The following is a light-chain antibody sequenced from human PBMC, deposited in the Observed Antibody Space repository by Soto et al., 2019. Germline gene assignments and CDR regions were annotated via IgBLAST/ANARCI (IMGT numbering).Light chain of an antibody. J-gene: IGKJ1*01. CDR1: QTVLHGSNY. CDR2: WAS. CDR3: QQYYTTPVT. Sequence: DIVMTQSPDSLAMSLGERATINCKSSQTVLHGSNYLAWYQQRPGQPPKLLIYWASTRESGVPGRFSGSGSETDFTLTISSLQAEDVAIYYCQQYYTTPVTFGQGTKVELK. V-gene: IGKV4-1*01.